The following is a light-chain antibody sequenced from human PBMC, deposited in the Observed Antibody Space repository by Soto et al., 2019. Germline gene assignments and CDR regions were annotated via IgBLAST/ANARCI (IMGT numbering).Light chain of an antibody. Sequence: EIVLTQSPGTLSLSPGERATLSCRAIQSVRNNYLAWYQQKPGQAPRLLIYGASSRATGIPDRFSGSGSGTDFTLTINRLGPEDFAVYSCQQYGSSPQTFGQGTKVDIK. J-gene: IGKJ1*01. CDR3: QQYGSSPQT. V-gene: IGKV3-20*01. CDR2: GAS. CDR1: QSVRNNY.